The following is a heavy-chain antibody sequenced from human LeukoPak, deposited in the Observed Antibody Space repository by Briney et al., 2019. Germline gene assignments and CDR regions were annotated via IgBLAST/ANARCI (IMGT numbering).Heavy chain of an antibody. CDR3: ARSLDYVWGSYRFFDY. J-gene: IGHJ4*02. D-gene: IGHD3-16*02. CDR2: INPNSGGT. V-gene: IGHV1-2*02. Sequence: GASVKVSCKASGYTFTGYYMHWVRQAPGQGLEWMGWINPNSGGTNYAQKFQGRVTMTRDTSISTAYMELSRLRSDDTAVYYCARSLDYVWGSYRFFDYWGQGTLVTVSS. CDR1: GYTFTGYY.